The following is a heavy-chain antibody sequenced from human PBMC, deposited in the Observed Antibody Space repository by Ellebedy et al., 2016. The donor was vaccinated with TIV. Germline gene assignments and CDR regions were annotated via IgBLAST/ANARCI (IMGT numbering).Heavy chain of an antibody. Sequence: GESLKISCAASGFTFSNYGMYWVRQAPGKGLEWVSIILYDGSKEYYADSVKGRFTISRDNSKNTLYLQMNSLRAEDSAVYYCARDDEYRFDYWGQGALVTVSS. D-gene: IGHD2/OR15-2a*01. V-gene: IGHV3-33*01. CDR3: ARDDEYRFDY. CDR1: GFTFSNYG. J-gene: IGHJ4*02. CDR2: ILYDGSKE.